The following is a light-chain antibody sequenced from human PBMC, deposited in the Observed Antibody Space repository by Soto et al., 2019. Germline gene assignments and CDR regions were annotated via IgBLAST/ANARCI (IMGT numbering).Light chain of an antibody. CDR3: QQYNNWPLT. J-gene: IGKJ4*01. CDR1: QSVSTN. V-gene: IGKV3-15*01. CDR2: GAS. Sequence: EVVVTQSPATLSVSPGERVTLSCRASQSVSTNLAWYQQKPGQAPRHLIYGASTSATDIPARFRGSGSGTEFILTISSLQSEDLAVYYCQQYNNWPLTFGGGTKVEIK.